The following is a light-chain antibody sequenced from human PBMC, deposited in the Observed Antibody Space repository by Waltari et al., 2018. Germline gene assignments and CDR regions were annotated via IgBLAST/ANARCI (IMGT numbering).Light chain of an antibody. Sequence: QSVLTQPPSASGTPGQRVTISCSGSRSNLGSNSVYWYQQLPGTAPKLLIYRNNQRPSGVPDRFSGSKSGTSASLAISGLRSEDEADYYCAAWDDSLSGNVFGSGTKVTVL. CDR2: RNN. J-gene: IGLJ6*01. CDR3: AAWDDSLSGNV. V-gene: IGLV1-47*01. CDR1: RSNLGSNS.